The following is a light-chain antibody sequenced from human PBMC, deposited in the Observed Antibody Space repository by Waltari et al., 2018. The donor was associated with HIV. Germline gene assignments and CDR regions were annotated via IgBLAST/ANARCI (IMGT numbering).Light chain of an antibody. Sequence: DIQMTQSPSSLSASVGDRVTITCRASQGIRNDLNWYQQKPGQAPKRLIYGASSLQSGVPSRFSGGGSGTEFTLTISNLQPEDFATYYCLQHNNFPRTFGQGTKVEIK. V-gene: IGKV1-17*02. CDR1: QGIRND. J-gene: IGKJ1*01. CDR3: LQHNNFPRT. CDR2: GAS.